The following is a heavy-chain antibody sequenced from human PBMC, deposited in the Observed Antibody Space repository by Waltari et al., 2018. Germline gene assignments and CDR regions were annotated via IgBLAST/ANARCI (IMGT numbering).Heavy chain of an antibody. CDR2: IYHSGST. D-gene: IGHD4-17*01. V-gene: IGHV4-4*02. J-gene: IGHJ3*02. CDR3: ARDQTTVNTGAFDI. Sequence: QVQLQESGPGLVKPSGTLSLTCPVSGGSISNSNLWSWVRAPPGKGLEWIGEIYHSGSTNYNPYLKSRVTISVDKSKNQFYLKLISVTAADTAVYYCARDQTTVNTGAFDIWGQGTMVTVSS. CDR1: GGSISNSNL.